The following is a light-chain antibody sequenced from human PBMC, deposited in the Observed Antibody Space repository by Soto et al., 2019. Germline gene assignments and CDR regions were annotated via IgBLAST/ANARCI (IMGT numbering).Light chain of an antibody. Sequence: QSVLTQPPSTSGTPGQSVTISCSGGTSNIGSNAVTWYLHLPGAAPKLLIHSNYHRPSGVPDRFSASKSGTSASLAIGGLQSEDEAHYYCAAWDDSLSGVVFGGGTKLTVL. CDR3: AAWDDSLSGVV. CDR2: SNY. J-gene: IGLJ2*01. V-gene: IGLV1-44*01. CDR1: TSNIGSNA.